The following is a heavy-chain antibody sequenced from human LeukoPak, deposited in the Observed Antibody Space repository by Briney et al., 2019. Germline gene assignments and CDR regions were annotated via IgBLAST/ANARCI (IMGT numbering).Heavy chain of an antibody. J-gene: IGHJ4*02. CDR1: GFTFSSHD. V-gene: IGHV3-23*01. CDR2: LSGSGYNT. Sequence: GGSLRLSCAASGFTFSSHDLSWVRQAPGKGLEWVSSLSGSGYNTYYADSVKGRFTITRDNSKNTVYLQMNSLRAEDTAVYYCAKDPYGTRYFDYWGQRTLVTVSS. D-gene: IGHD2-2*01. CDR3: AKDPYGTRYFDY.